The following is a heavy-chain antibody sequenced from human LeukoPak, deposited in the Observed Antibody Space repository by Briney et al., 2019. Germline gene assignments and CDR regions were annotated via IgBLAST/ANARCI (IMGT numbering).Heavy chain of an antibody. V-gene: IGHV3-30*03. Sequence: GGSLRLSCAASGFTFSNYAMHWVRQAPGKGLEWVAVISYAGRVLYYADSVKGRFTISRDNSKNTLFLQVNSLRAEDTAVYYCARDPSPDPGWFGDSWGQGTLVTVSS. CDR1: GFTFSNYA. CDR3: ARDPSPDPGWFGDS. J-gene: IGHJ4*02. CDR2: ISYAGRVL. D-gene: IGHD6-19*01.